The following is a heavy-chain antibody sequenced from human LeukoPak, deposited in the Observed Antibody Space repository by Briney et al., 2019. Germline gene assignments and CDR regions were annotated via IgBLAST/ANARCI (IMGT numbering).Heavy chain of an antibody. CDR1: GFTVSSNY. CDR2: IYSGGST. J-gene: IGHJ4*02. D-gene: IGHD3-3*01. CDR3: ARGPLPGYDFWSGYYFDY. Sequence: GGSLRLSCAASGFTVSSNYMSWVRQAPGKGLEWVSVIYSGGSTYYADSVKGRFTISRDNSKNTLYLQMNSLRDEDTAVYYCARGPLPGYDFWSGYYFDYWGQGTLVTVSS. V-gene: IGHV3-53*01.